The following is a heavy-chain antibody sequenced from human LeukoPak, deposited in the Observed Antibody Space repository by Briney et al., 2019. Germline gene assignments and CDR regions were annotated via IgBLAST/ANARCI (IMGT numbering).Heavy chain of an antibody. CDR2: ITSGGDYI. D-gene: IGHD3-9*01. J-gene: IGHJ4*02. CDR3: ARGHYDVLAASYKWTPDY. CDR1: GVTFTTFN. V-gene: IGHV3-21*01. Sequence: GGSLRLSCAASGVTFTTFNMNWVRQAPGKGLECVSSITSGGDYIYYADSVKGRFTTSRDNAKTSLSLQLNSLRVEDTAVYYCARGHYDVLAASYKWTPDYWGQGTLVTVSS.